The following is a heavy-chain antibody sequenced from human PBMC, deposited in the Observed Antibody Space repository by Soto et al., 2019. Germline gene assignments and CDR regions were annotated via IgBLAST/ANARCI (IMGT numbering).Heavy chain of an antibody. CDR1: GFTFSSYG. D-gene: IGHD6-13*01. CDR3: AKEGIAAAGIDY. Sequence: QVQLVESGGGVVQPGRSLRLSCAASGFTFSSYGMHWVRQAPGKGLEWVAVISYEGSNKYYADSVKGRFTISRDNSKNTLYLQMNSLRAEDTAVYYCAKEGIAAAGIDYWGQGTLVTVSS. J-gene: IGHJ4*02. V-gene: IGHV3-30*18. CDR2: ISYEGSNK.